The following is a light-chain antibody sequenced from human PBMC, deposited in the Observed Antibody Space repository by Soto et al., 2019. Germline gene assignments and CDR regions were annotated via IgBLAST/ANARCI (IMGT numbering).Light chain of an antibody. CDR3: SSYAGSNNLV. CDR1: SSDVGGYNY. CDR2: EVS. J-gene: IGLJ2*01. V-gene: IGLV2-8*01. Sequence: QSALTQPPSASGSPGQSVTISCTGTSSDVGGYNYVSWYQQHPGKAPKLMIYEVSKRPSGVPDRFSGSKSGNTASLTVSGLQGEDEADYNCSSYAGSNNLVFGGGTQLTVL.